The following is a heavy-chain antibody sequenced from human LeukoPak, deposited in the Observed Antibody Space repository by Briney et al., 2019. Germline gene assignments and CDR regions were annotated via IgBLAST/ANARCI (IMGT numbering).Heavy chain of an antibody. CDR1: GGSISSGDYY. V-gene: IGHV4-30-4*08. CDR2: IYYSGST. CDR3: AGSIAVAGTVGIDY. Sequence: SQTLSLTCTVSGGSISSGDYYWSWIRQPPGKGLEWIGYIYYSGSTYYDPSLKSRVTISVDTSKNQFSLKLSSVTAADTAVYYCAGSIAVAGTVGIDYWGQGTLVTVSS. J-gene: IGHJ4*02. D-gene: IGHD6-19*01.